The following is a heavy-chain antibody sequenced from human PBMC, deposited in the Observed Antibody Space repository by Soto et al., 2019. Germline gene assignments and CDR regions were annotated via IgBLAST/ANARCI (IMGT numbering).Heavy chain of an antibody. V-gene: IGHV1-18*01. CDR1: GYTFISYG. CDR3: ATVGAAGTFDY. J-gene: IGHJ4*02. Sequence: ASVKVSCKASGYTFISYGVNWVRQAPGQGLEWMGWISAYNGNTNFAQKLQGRVTMTKDTPTDTAYMELSSLRSDDTAVYYCATVGAAGTFDYWGQGTLVTVSS. CDR2: ISAYNGNT. D-gene: IGHD6-13*01.